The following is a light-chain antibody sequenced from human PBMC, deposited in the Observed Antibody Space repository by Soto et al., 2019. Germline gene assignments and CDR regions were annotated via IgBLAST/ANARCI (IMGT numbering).Light chain of an antibody. CDR2: DSS. CDR3: QQYDSFSHT. CDR1: QNIGTY. V-gene: IGKV1-39*01. Sequence: DIHMTQSPSSLSASVGDRVTITCRASQNIGTYLHWYQQKPGTAPKLLIYDSSSLQSGVPSRFSGSGTGTDFTLTISSLQPEDFAVYFCQQYDSFSHTFGQGTRVEIK. J-gene: IGKJ2*01.